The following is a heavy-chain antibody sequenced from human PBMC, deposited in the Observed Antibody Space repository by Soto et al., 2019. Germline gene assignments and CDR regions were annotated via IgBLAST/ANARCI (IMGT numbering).Heavy chain of an antibody. CDR1: GYTFTSYG. D-gene: IGHD3-3*01. V-gene: IGHV1-18*01. J-gene: IGHJ4*02. CDR2: ISAYNGNT. CDR3: ARDYYDFWSGYYQTLN. Sequence: ASVKVSCKASGYTFTSYGISWVRQAPGQGLEWMGWISAYNGNTKYSQKFQGRVTITRDTSASTAYMELSSLRSEDTAVYYCARDYYDFWSGYYQTLNWGQGTLVTVSS.